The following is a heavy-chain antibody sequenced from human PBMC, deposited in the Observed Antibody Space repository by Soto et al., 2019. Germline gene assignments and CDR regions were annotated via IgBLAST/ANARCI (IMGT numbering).Heavy chain of an antibody. Sequence: QVQLVQSGAEVKKPGSSVKVSRMASGDSFSNYAISWVRQAPGQGLEWMGGIIPRFATTNYALKFQGRVTITADESTTTAYMELSSLTSDDTAVYYCARGEQHIMRGVTFESWGQGTLVTVSP. CDR1: GDSFSNYA. CDR3: ARGEQHIMRGVTFES. CDR2: IIPRFATT. V-gene: IGHV1-69*01. J-gene: IGHJ4*02. D-gene: IGHD3-10*01.